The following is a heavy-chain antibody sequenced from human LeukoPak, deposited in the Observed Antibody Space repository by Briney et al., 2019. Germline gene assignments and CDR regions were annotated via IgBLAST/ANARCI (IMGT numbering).Heavy chain of an antibody. D-gene: IGHD5-24*01. CDR2: IDPNRGAT. J-gene: IGHJ4*02. Sequence: ASLKVSWKASGYTFSDYYIHWVRQERGEGLEWMGWIDPNRGATNYEQKFHGRVTMTSDTSMSTASMELNRLTSDDTGVYFCARKIEVDTIGRFDYWGQGTLARVSS. CDR3: ARKIEVDTIGRFDY. V-gene: IGHV1-2*02. CDR1: GYTFSDYY.